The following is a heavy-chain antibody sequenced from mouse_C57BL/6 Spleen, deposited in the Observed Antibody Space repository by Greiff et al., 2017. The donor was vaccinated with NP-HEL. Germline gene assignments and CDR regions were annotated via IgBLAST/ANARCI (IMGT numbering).Heavy chain of an antibody. CDR2: ISDGGSYT. Sequence: EVKLMESGGGLVKPGGSLKLSCAASGFTFSSYAMSWVRQTPEKRLEWVATISDGGSYTYYPDNVKGRFTISRDNAKNNLYLQMSHLKSEDTAMYYCARGDYHFDYWGQGTTLTVSS. CDR1: GFTFSSYA. J-gene: IGHJ2*01. V-gene: IGHV5-4*03. CDR3: ARGDYHFDY. D-gene: IGHD5-5*01.